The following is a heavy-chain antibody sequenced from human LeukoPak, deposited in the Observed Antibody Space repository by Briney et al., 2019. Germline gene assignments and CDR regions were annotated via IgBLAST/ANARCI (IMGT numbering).Heavy chain of an antibody. J-gene: IGHJ5*02. CDR2: ISYDGSNK. Sequence: GGSLRLSCAASRFTFSNYGMHWVRQAPGKGLEWVAVISYDGSNKYYADSVKGRFTISRDNSKNTLYLQMNSLRAEDTAVYYCAKDQIGVPAANARSSWFDPWGQGTLVTVSS. V-gene: IGHV3-30*18. D-gene: IGHD2-2*01. CDR3: AKDQIGVPAANARSSWFDP. CDR1: RFTFSNYG.